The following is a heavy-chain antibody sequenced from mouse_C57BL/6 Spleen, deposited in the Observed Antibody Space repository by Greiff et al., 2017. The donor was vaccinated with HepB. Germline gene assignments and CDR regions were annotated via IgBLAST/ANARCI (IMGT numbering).Heavy chain of an antibody. CDR2: ISSGGSYT. V-gene: IGHV5-6*01. CDR3: ARPPYYSNYLWYFDV. Sequence: DVHLVESGGDLVKPGGSLKLSCAASGFTFSSYGMSWVRQTPDKRLEWVATISSGGSYTYYPDSVKGRFTISRDNAKNTLYLQMSSLKSEDTAMYYCARPPYYSNYLWYFDVWGTGTTVTVSS. CDR1: GFTFSSYG. D-gene: IGHD2-5*01. J-gene: IGHJ1*03.